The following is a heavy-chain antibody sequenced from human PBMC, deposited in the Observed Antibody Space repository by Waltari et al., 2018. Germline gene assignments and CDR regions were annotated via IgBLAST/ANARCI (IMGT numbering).Heavy chain of an antibody. D-gene: IGHD5-18*01. CDR2: ISWDGRKM. V-gene: IGHV3-43D*03. J-gene: IGHJ4*02. Sequence: EVQLVESGGVVVQPGGSLRLSCAASGFTFDDYAMHWVRQAPGKGLEWVSLISWDGRKMDYADSVKGRFIISRDNSKNSLYLQINSLRAEDTALYFCAKDFGYSYGFFDQWGQGTLVTVSS. CDR1: GFTFDDYA. CDR3: AKDFGYSYGFFDQ.